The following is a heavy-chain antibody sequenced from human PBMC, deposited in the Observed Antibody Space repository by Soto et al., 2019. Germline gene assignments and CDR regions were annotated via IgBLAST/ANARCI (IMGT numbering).Heavy chain of an antibody. CDR1: GGTFSSYA. D-gene: IGHD2-2*02. CDR2: IIPIFGTA. CDR3: ARASVVPAAIPPARAFDI. Sequence: QAQLVQSGAEVKKPGSSVKVSCKASGGTFSSYAISWVRQAPGQGLEWMGGIIPIFGTANYAQKFQGRVTITADKSTSTAYMELSSLRSEDTAVYYCARASVVPAAIPPARAFDIWGQGTMVTVSS. V-gene: IGHV1-69*06. J-gene: IGHJ3*02.